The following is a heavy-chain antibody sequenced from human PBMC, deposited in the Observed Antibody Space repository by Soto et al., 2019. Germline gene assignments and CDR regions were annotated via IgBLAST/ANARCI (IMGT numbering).Heavy chain of an antibody. D-gene: IGHD4-17*01. J-gene: IGHJ6*02. CDR1: GGSISSSSYY. CDR2: IYYTGTT. V-gene: IGHV4-31*03. CDR3: ARDDSFYGEPGYGMNV. Sequence: TSETLSLTCTVSGGSISSSSYYWGWIRQPPGKGLEWIGHIYYTGTTSYNPSLNSRVTISLDMSSNQFSLKLRSVTAADTAKYFCARDDSFYGEPGYGMNVWGQGTTVTVSS.